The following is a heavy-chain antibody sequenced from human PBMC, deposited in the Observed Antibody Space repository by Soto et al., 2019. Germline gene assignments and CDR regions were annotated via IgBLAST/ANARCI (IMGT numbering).Heavy chain of an antibody. CDR3: ARCIQQDYYYGMDV. J-gene: IGHJ6*02. CDR2: ISADNGNT. V-gene: IGHV1-18*01. Sequence: ASVKVSCKASGYTFYSHSISWVRQAPGQGPEWMGRISADNGNTKYAQKFRGRVTMATDTSTSTVYMELRNLRSDDTAVYYCARCIQQDYYYGMDVWGQGTTVTVSS. CDR1: GYTFYSHS. D-gene: IGHD5-18*01.